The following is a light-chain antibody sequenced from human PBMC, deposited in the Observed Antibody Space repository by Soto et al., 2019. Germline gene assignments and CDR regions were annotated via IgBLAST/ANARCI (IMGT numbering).Light chain of an antibody. V-gene: IGKV1-8*01. CDR1: QGIRSY. CDR3: QQYYSYPQT. J-gene: IGKJ1*01. CDR2: AAS. Sequence: AIRMTQSPSSFSASTGDRVTITCRASQGIRSYLAWYQQKPGKAPKLLIYAASTLQSGVPSRFSGSGSGTDFTLTISCLQSEDFATYYGQQYYSYPQTFGQGTKVEIK.